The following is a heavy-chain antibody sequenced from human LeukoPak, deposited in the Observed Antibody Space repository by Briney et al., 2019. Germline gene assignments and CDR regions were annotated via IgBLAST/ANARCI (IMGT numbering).Heavy chain of an antibody. Sequence: PGGSLRLSCAASGFTFSSYSMNWVRQAPGEGLEWVSYISSSSSTIYYADSVKGRFTISRDNAKNSLYLQMNSLRAEDTAVYYCARDRAPYCSSTSCEARAPGYWGQGTLVTVSS. J-gene: IGHJ4*02. CDR1: GFTFSSYS. CDR2: ISSSSSTI. D-gene: IGHD2-2*01. V-gene: IGHV3-48*01. CDR3: ARDRAPYCSSTSCEARAPGY.